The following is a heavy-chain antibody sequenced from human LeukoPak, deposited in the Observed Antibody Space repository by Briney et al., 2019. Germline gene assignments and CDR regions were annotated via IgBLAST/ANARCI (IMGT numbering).Heavy chain of an antibody. Sequence: PGRSLRLSCAASGFTFSSYGMQWVRQAPGKGLEWVAVISYDGSNKYYADSVKGRFTISRDNSKNTLYLQMNSLRAEDTAVYYCAKGYRAGGFDYWGQGTLVTVSS. CDR3: AKGYRAGGFDY. D-gene: IGHD2-8*02. CDR2: ISYDGSNK. CDR1: GFTFSSYG. J-gene: IGHJ4*02. V-gene: IGHV3-30*18.